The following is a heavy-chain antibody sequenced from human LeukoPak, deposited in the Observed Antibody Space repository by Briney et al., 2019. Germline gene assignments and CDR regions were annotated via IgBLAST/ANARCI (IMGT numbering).Heavy chain of an antibody. Sequence: ASVKVSCRVSAYTLTEISLHWVRQPPGKGLEWMGGFDPEDGETICAQKFQGRLTMTEDTYIDTAYMELSSLTSEDTAVYYCATGGVGSKYLRDAFDIWGQGTMVTVSS. J-gene: IGHJ3*02. CDR2: FDPEDGET. V-gene: IGHV1-24*01. D-gene: IGHD3-10*01. CDR3: ATGGVGSKYLRDAFDI. CDR1: AYTLTEIS.